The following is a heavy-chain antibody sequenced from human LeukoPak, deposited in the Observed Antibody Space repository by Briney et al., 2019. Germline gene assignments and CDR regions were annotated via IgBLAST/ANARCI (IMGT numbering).Heavy chain of an antibody. CDR1: GGSISSYY. CDR3: ARDLMPLYYYYGMDV. J-gene: IGHJ6*02. D-gene: IGHD2-2*01. CDR2: IYYSGST. V-gene: IGHV4-59*01. Sequence: SETLSLTCTVSGGSISSYYWSWIRQPPGKGLEWIGYIYYSGSTNYNPSLKSRVTISGDTSKNQFSLKLSSVTAADTAVYYCARDLMPLYYYYGMDVWGQGTTVTVSS.